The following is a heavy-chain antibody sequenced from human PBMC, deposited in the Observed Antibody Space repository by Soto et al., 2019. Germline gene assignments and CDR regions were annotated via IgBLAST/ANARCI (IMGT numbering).Heavy chain of an antibody. Sequence: PSETLSLTCTVSGGSVSSNSYYWDWIRQPPGKGLEWIGSIYNSGSTYYNPSLKSRVTISVDTSKNQFSLKLSSVTAADTAVYYCARRSGGYYSYFDYWGQGTLVTVSS. D-gene: IGHD3-22*01. CDR1: GGSVSSNSYY. CDR3: ARRSGGYYSYFDY. J-gene: IGHJ4*02. V-gene: IGHV4-39*01. CDR2: IYNSGST.